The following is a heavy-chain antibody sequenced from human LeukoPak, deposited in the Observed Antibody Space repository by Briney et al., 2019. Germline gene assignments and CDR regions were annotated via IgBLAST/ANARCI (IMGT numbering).Heavy chain of an antibody. CDR2: MNPNSGNT. CDR3: ARGYYDILTGWYYFDY. Sequence: ASVKVSCKASGYTFTSYGISWVRQAPGQGLEWMGWMNPNSGNTGYAQKFQGRVTMTRNTSISTAYMELSSLRSEDTAVYYCARGYYDILTGWYYFDYWGQGTLVTVSS. CDR1: GYTFTSYG. V-gene: IGHV1-8*02. J-gene: IGHJ4*02. D-gene: IGHD3-9*01.